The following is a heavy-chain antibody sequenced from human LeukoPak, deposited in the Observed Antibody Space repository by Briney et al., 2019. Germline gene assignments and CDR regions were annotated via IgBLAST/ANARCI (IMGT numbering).Heavy chain of an antibody. Sequence: SETLSLTCAVYGGSFSGYYWSWIRQPPGKGLEWIGEINHSGSTNYNPSLKSRVTISVDTSKNQFSLKLSSVTAADTAVYYCARMTTVTTSYYYGMDVWGQGTLVTVSS. CDR2: INHSGST. J-gene: IGHJ6*02. CDR1: GGSFSGYY. V-gene: IGHV4-34*01. D-gene: IGHD4-17*01. CDR3: ARMTTVTTSYYYGMDV.